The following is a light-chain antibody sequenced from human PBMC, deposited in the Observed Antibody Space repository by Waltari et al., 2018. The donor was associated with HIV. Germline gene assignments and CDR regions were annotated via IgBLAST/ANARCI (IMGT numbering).Light chain of an antibody. CDR3: QAWDTSTYV. V-gene: IGLV3-1*01. CDR1: QLGEKY. Sequence: SYELTQPPSVSVSPGQTATITCSGDQLGEKYVCWYQQKPGQAPVLVIYQDSKRPSGIPGRVSGSNSGNTATLTISGTQAMDEADYFCQAWDTSTYVFGPGTKVTVL. CDR2: QDS. J-gene: IGLJ1*01.